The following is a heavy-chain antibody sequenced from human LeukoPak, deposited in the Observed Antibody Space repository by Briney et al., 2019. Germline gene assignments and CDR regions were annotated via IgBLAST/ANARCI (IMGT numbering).Heavy chain of an antibody. CDR1: GGSFSSYV. CDR3: TREGVYAPDPSSYHRDAFDI. D-gene: IGHD3-16*02. J-gene: IGHJ3*02. V-gene: IGHV1-69*04. Sequence: ASVKVSCKASGGSFSSYVITWVRQAPGQGLEWMGRIIPVLGVSNFARKFQGRVTISADKSTNTAHMELNRLEAGDTAVYYCTREGVYAPDPSSYHRDAFDIWGQGTLVIVSS. CDR2: IIPVLGVS.